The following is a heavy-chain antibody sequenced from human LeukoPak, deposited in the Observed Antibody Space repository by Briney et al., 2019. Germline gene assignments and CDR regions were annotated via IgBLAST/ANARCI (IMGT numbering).Heavy chain of an antibody. CDR1: GGSFSGYY. V-gene: IGHV4-34*01. D-gene: IGHD6-13*01. CDR2: INHSGST. CDR3: ARKSWYANYYYGMDV. J-gene: IGHJ6*02. Sequence: PSETLSLTCAVYGGSFSGYYWSWIRQPPGKGLEWIGEINHSGSTNYNPSLKSRVTISVDTSKNQFSLKLSSVTAADTAVYYCARKSWYANYYYGMDVRGQGTTVTVSS.